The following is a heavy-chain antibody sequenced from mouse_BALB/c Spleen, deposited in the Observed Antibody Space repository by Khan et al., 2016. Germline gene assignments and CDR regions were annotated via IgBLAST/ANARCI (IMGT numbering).Heavy chain of an antibody. CDR1: GYSITSDYA. Sequence: VQLKESGPGLVKPSQSLSLTCTVTGYSITSDYAWNWIRQFPGNKLEWMGYISYSGSTSYNPSLKSRISITRDTSKNQFVLQLNSVTTEDTATYYCARGRGDFDYWGQGTTLTVSS. CDR3: ARGRGDFDY. J-gene: IGHJ2*01. CDR2: ISYSGST. D-gene: IGHD3-3*01. V-gene: IGHV3-2*02.